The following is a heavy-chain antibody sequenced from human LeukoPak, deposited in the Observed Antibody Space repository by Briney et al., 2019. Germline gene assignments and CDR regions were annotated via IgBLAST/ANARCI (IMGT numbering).Heavy chain of an antibody. CDR2: ISYDGSNK. Sequence: WIRQHPGKGLEWVAVISYDGSNKYYADSVKGRFTISRDNSKNTLYLQMNSLRAEDTAVYYCAKAQLGYCSSTSCLDDAFDIWGQGTMVTVSS. J-gene: IGHJ3*02. V-gene: IGHV3-30-3*02. D-gene: IGHD2-2*01. CDR3: AKAQLGYCSSTSCLDDAFDI.